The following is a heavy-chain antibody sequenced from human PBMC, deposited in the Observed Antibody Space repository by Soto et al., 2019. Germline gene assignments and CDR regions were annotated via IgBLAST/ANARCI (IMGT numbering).Heavy chain of an antibody. J-gene: IGHJ4*02. V-gene: IGHV4-31*03. CDR3: AREGYCTNGVCPTDY. CDR2: IYYSGST. D-gene: IGHD2-8*01. Sequence: SETLSLTCTVSGGSISSGGYYWSWIRQHPGKGLEWIGYIYYSGSTYYNPSLKSRVTISVDTSKNQFSLKLSSVTAADTAVYYCAREGYCTNGVCPTDYWGQGTLVTVS. CDR1: GGSISSGGYY.